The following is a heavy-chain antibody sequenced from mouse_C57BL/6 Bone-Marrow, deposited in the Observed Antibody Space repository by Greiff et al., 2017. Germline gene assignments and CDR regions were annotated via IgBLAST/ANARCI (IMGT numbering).Heavy chain of an antibody. Sequence: VMLVESGAELVRPGTSVKMSCKASGYTFTNYWIGWAKQRPGHGLEWIGDIYPGGGYTNYNEKFKGKATLTADKSSSTAYMQFSSLTSEDSAIYYCARSPYYYGSSYWYFDVWGTGTTVTVSS. D-gene: IGHD1-1*01. CDR1: GYTFTNYW. CDR2: IYPGGGYT. CDR3: ARSPYYYGSSYWYFDV. V-gene: IGHV1-63*01. J-gene: IGHJ1*03.